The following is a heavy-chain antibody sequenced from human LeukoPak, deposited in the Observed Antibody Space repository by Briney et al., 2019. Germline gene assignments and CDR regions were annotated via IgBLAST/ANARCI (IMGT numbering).Heavy chain of an antibody. Sequence: SETLSLTCAVYGGSFSGYYWSWIRQPPGKGLEWIGEINHSGSTNYNPSLKSRVTISVDTSKNQFSLELSSVTAADTAVYYCARGPYSYGVNYYYYGMDVWGQGTTVTVSS. D-gene: IGHD5-18*01. CDR2: INHSGST. CDR3: ARGPYSYGVNYYYYGMDV. CDR1: GGSFSGYY. V-gene: IGHV4-34*01. J-gene: IGHJ6*02.